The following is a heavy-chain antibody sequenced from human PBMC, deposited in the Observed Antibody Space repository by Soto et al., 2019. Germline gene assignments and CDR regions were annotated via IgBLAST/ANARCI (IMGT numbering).Heavy chain of an antibody. CDR3: ARSTYSGYDLLSLADLSRDY. Sequence: PGGSLRLSCAASGFTFSSYSMKWVRQAPGKGLEWVLSISSSSSYIYYADSVKGRFTISRDNAKNSLYLQMNSLRAQETAVYYCARSTYSGYDLLSLADLSRDYWGQGTLVTVSS. V-gene: IGHV3-21*01. D-gene: IGHD5-12*01. J-gene: IGHJ4*02. CDR2: ISSSSSYI. CDR1: GFTFSSYS.